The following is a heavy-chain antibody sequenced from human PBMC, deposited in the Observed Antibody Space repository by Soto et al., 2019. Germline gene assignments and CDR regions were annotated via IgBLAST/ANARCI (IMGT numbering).Heavy chain of an antibody. Sequence: GGSLRLSCAASGFTFSNCGMNWVRQTPGKGLEWVSYISDSGATKHYADSVKGRFTISRDNGKDSLYLQMNSLRDEDTAVYFCARCSRNSYCSYGVDVWGQGATVTVSS. D-gene: IGHD2-2*01. CDR2: ISDSGATK. CDR3: ARCSRNSYCSYGVDV. V-gene: IGHV3-48*02. J-gene: IGHJ6*02. CDR1: GFTFSNCG.